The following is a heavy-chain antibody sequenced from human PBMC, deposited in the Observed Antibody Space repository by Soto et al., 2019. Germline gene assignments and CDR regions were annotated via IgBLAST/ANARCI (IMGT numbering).Heavy chain of an antibody. V-gene: IGHV3-21*01. D-gene: IGHD3-10*01. CDR2: ISSSSTYI. CDR1: GFSFGSYS. CDR3: ARDTNYYASGSGVDY. J-gene: IGHJ4*02. Sequence: GGSLILSCAASGFSFGSYSMSWVRQAPGKGLEWVSSISSSSTYIHYGDSVKGRFTISRDNAKNSLNLQMNSLRADDTAVYFCARDTNYYASGSGVDYWGQGILVTVSS.